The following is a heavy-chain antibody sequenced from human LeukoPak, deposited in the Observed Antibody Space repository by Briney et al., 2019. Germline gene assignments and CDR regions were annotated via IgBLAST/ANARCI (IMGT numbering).Heavy chain of an antibody. V-gene: IGHV3-7*05. CDR1: GSTFSSYW. D-gene: IGHD3-10*01. Sequence: PGGSLRLSCAASGSTFSSYWMSWVRQAPGKGLEWVANIKQDGSEKYYVDSVKGRFTISRDNAMNSLFLQMNNLRAEDTAVYHCARGGWFFDPWGQGTLVTVSS. CDR2: IKQDGSEK. CDR3: ARGGWFFDP. J-gene: IGHJ5*02.